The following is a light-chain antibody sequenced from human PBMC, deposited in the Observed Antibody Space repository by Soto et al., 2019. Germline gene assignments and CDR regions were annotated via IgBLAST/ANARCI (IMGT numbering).Light chain of an antibody. V-gene: IGKV1-5*01. Sequence: DIQMTQSPSTLSASVGDRVTITCRASQSISGWLAWYQQKPGKAPKLLIYDASSLESGVPSRFSGSGSGTEFTLTIRSLQPDDFATYYCQQYNSYSPWTFGQGTKVDIK. CDR2: DAS. J-gene: IGKJ1*01. CDR1: QSISGW. CDR3: QQYNSYSPWT.